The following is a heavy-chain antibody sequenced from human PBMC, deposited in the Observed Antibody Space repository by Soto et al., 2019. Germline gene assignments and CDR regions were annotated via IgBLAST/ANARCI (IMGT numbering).Heavy chain of an antibody. J-gene: IGHJ6*02. CDR3: ARDTYYYDSSGSMVDV. CDR1: GFTFSSYG. D-gene: IGHD3-22*01. Sequence: PGGSLRLSCAACGFTFSSYGMHWVHQAPGKGLEWVAVIWYDGSNKYYADSVKGRFTISRDNSKNTLYLQMNSLRAEDTAVYYCARDTYYYDSSGSMVDVWGQGTTVTVSS. V-gene: IGHV3-33*01. CDR2: IWYDGSNK.